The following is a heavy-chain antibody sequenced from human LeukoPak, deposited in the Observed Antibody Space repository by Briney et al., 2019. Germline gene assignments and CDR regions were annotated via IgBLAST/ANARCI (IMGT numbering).Heavy chain of an antibody. Sequence: SESLSLTCAVYGDSFSGYYWSWIRQPPGKGLEWIAEINHRGTTHYNPSLKSRVNVSADTSKNQFSLHLDSVTAADTAVYYCARSWAGMYYPFYYFDYWGQGTLVSVSS. V-gene: IGHV4-34*01. CDR2: INHRGTT. D-gene: IGHD1-26*01. CDR1: GDSFSGYY. J-gene: IGHJ4*02. CDR3: ARSWAGMYYPFYYFDY.